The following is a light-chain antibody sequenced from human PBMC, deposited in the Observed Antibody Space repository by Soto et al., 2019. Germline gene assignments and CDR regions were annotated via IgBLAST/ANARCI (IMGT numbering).Light chain of an antibody. Sequence: EILMTQSPATRSLSPLERATLSCRVSLNVNSYLAWYQQKPGQAPRLLIYDASNRAAGIPARFSGSGSGTDFTLTISSLEPEDFAIYYCQQRQYWPPITFGQGTRLEIK. CDR2: DAS. CDR3: QQRQYWPPIT. V-gene: IGKV3-11*01. CDR1: LNVNSY. J-gene: IGKJ5*01.